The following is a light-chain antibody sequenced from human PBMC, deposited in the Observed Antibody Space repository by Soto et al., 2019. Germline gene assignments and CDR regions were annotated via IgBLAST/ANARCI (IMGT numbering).Light chain of an antibody. V-gene: IGLV2-14*03. CDR2: DVS. CDR1: SSDVGGYNY. Sequence: QSALTQPASVSGSPGQSITISCTGTSSDVGGYNYVSWCQHHPGKAPKLIIYDVSNRPSGVSIRFSGSKSDNTASLTISGLQPEDEADYHCSSYTTSNTRQIVFGTGTKVTVL. J-gene: IGLJ1*01. CDR3: SSYTTSNTRQIV.